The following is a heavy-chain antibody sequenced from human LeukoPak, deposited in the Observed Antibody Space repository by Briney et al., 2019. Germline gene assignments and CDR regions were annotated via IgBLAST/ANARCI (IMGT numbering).Heavy chain of an antibody. D-gene: IGHD2-8*02. CDR2: ISYDGSNK. CDR3: ARERHVQVVMDY. J-gene: IGHJ4*02. Sequence: PGRSLRLSCAASGFTFSSYAMHWVRQAPGKGLEWVAVISYDGSNKYYADSVKGRFTISRDNSKNTLYLQMNSLRAEDTAVYYCARERHVQVVMDYWGRGTLVTVSS. CDR1: GFTFSSYA. V-gene: IGHV3-30-3*01.